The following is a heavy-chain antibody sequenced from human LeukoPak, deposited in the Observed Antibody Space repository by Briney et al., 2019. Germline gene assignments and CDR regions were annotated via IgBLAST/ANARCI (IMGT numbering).Heavy chain of an antibody. Sequence: GGSLRLSCAASGFTLSSYGMHWVRQAPGKGLEWVAFIRYDGSNKYYADPVKGRFTISRDNSKNTLYLQMNSLRAEDTAVYYCAKDTGDGYNYDYWGQGTLVTVSS. J-gene: IGHJ4*02. CDR1: GFTLSSYG. V-gene: IGHV3-30*02. CDR2: IRYDGSNK. D-gene: IGHD5-24*01. CDR3: AKDTGDGYNYDY.